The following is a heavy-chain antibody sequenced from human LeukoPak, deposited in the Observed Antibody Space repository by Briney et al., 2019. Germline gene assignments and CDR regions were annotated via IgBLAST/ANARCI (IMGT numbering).Heavy chain of an antibody. V-gene: IGHV3-23*01. Sequence: GGSLRLSCVASGFTFTSYALSWVRQAPGKGLEWFSSISGSGGHTYYVDSVKGRFTISRDNSKNTLYLQMNSLRAEDTAVYYCAKDLSSSHVSEYFDYWGQGTLVTVSS. CDR3: AKDLSSSHVSEYFDY. CDR2: ISGSGGHT. D-gene: IGHD6-6*01. J-gene: IGHJ4*02. CDR1: GFTFTSYA.